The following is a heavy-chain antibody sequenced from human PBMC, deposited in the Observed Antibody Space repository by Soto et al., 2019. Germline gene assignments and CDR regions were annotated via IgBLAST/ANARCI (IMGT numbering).Heavy chain of an antibody. V-gene: IGHV3-23*01. Sequence: GGDLRLSFAASGLKLSNYPISWNRQTPGKGLEWVSSISGSGGSTYYADSVKGRFTISRDNSKNTLYLQMNSLRAEDTAVYYCATYSGNYERYGVYYGMDVWGQGTTVTVSS. CDR3: ATYSGNYERYGVYYGMDV. D-gene: IGHD1-26*01. CDR1: GLKLSNYP. J-gene: IGHJ6*02. CDR2: ISGSGGST.